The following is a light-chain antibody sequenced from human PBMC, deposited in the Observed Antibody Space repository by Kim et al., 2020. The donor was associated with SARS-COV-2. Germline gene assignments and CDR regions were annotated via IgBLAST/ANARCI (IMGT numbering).Light chain of an antibody. CDR3: NSRDSSGYHRLYV. V-gene: IGLV3-19*01. CDR1: SLRRYY. J-gene: IGLJ1*01. Sequence: SSELTQDPAVSVALGQTVRITCQGDSLRRYYASWYQQKPGQAPILVIYGKNKRPSGIPDRFSGSSSGNTASLTITGAQAEDEADYYCNSRDSSGYHRLYV. CDR2: GKN.